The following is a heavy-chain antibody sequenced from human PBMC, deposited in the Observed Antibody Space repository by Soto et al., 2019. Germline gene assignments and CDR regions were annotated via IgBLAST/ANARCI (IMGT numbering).Heavy chain of an antibody. J-gene: IGHJ3*02. V-gene: IGHV1-2*04. CDR3: AREFIAVAPDAFDI. Sequence: ASVKVSCKASGYTFTGYYMHWVRQAPGQGLEWMGWINPNSGGTNYAQKFQGWVTMTRDTSISTAYMELSRLRSDDTAVYYCAREFIAVAPDAFDIWGHGTMVTRLL. CDR1: GYTFTGYY. CDR2: INPNSGGT. D-gene: IGHD6-19*01.